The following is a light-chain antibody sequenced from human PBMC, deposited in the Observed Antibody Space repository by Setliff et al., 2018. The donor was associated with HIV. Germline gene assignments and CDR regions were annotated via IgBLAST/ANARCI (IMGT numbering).Light chain of an antibody. J-gene: IGLJ1*01. V-gene: IGLV2-14*01. Sequence: QSALTQPASVSGSPGQSITISCTGTSSDVGGYNYVSWYQQHPGKAPKLMIYEVSNRLSGVSNRFSGSKSGNTASLTISGLQAEDEADYYCGSYTSSSTPYVFGTGTKVTV. CDR2: EVS. CDR1: SSDVGGYNY. CDR3: GSYTSSSTPYV.